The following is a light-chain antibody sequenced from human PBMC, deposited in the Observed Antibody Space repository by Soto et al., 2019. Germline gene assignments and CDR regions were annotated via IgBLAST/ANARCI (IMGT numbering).Light chain of an antibody. J-gene: IGKJ4*01. V-gene: IGKV1-5*01. CDR3: QQYSSYSLPT. CDR1: QSVSRW. CDR2: DAS. Sequence: IQMTQSPSILSASVGDSVTITCRGRQSVSRWLAWYQQKPGKAPKLLIYDASSLNSGVPSRFSGSQSGTEFTLTITSLLPDDFATYFCQQYSSYSLPTFGGGTKVDIK.